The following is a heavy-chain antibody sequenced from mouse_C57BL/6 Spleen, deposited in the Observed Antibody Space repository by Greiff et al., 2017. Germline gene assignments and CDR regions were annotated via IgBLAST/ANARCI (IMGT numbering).Heavy chain of an antibody. CDR2: INPSSGYT. V-gene: IGHV1-4*01. J-gene: IGHJ4*01. CDR3: ARSPITTVVATDAMDY. Sequence: VQLQQSGAELARPGASVKMSCKASGYTFTSYTMHWVKQRPGQGLEWIGYINPSSGYTKYNQKFKDKATLTADKSSSTAYMQLSSLTSEDSAVYYSARSPITTVVATDAMDYWGQGTSVTVSS. CDR1: GYTFTSYT. D-gene: IGHD1-1*01.